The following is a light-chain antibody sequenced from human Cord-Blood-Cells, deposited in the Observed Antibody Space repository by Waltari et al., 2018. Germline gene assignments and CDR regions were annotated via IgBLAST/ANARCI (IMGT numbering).Light chain of an antibody. J-gene: IGKJ2*01. CDR2: DAS. V-gene: IGKV3-11*01. CDR1: PSVRSY. Sequence: EIVLTQSPATLSLSPGERSTLSCRASPSVRSYLAWYQQKPCQAHRPLIYDASNRATGIPARFSGIGSGTDFTLTISSLEPEDFAVYYCQQRSNWYTFGQGTKLEIK. CDR3: QQRSNWYT.